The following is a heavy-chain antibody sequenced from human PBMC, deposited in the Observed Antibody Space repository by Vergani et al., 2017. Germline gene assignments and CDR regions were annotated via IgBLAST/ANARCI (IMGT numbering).Heavy chain of an antibody. CDR3: ARVGSTTTVVTPGGNYYYYGMDV. J-gene: IGHJ6*02. CDR1: GGSISSDNW. Sequence: QVQLQQWGPGLVTPSGTLSLTRAVYGGSISSDNWWNWVRQAPGKGLQWIGEIHRSRSTNYNPSLRRRVTISLDKSKNQFSLKLTSVTAADTAVYFCARVGSTTTVVTPGGNYYYYGMDVWGQGP. CDR2: IHRSRST. D-gene: IGHD4-23*01. V-gene: IGHV4-4*02.